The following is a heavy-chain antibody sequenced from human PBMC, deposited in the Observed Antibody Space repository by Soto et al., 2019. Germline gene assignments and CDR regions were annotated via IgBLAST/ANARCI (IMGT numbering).Heavy chain of an antibody. CDR2: IYYSGST. Sequence: ASETLSLTCTVSGGSISSGGYSWSWIRQHPGKGLEWIGYIYYSGSTYYNPSLKSRVTISVDTSKNQFSLKLTSVTAADTAVYYCARRTGSSFAFFDYWGQGTLVTVSS. V-gene: IGHV4-31*03. J-gene: IGHJ4*02. CDR3: ARRTGSSFAFFDY. CDR1: GGSISSGGYS. D-gene: IGHD6-13*01.